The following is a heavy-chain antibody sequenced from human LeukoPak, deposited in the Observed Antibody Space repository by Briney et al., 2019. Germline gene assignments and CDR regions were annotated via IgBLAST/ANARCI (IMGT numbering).Heavy chain of an antibody. CDR2: IYYSGST. CDR1: GGSISSSSYY. CDR3: ARGNDYYGSGRQSYFDP. Sequence: PSETLSLTCIVSGGSISSSSYYWGWIRQPPGRGLGWIGSIYYSGSTYYNPSLKSRVTISVDTSKNQFSLKLTSVTAPDTAFYYCARGNDYYGSGRQSYFDPWGQGTLVIVSS. J-gene: IGHJ5*02. V-gene: IGHV4-39*07. D-gene: IGHD3-10*01.